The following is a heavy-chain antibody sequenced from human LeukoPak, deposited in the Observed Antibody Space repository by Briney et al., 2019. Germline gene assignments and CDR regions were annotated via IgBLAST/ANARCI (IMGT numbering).Heavy chain of an antibody. CDR3: ARDSRYYGSGSYYINYYFDH. CDR2: INAGSGNT. J-gene: IGHJ4*02. CDR1: GYTFTSYA. V-gene: IGHV1-3*01. D-gene: IGHD3-10*01. Sequence: ASVKVSCKASGYTFTSYAMHWVRQAPGQRLEWMGWINAGSGNTKYSQKFQGRVTITRDTSASTAYMELSSLRSEDTAVYYCARDSRYYGSGSYYINYYFDHWGQGTLVTVSS.